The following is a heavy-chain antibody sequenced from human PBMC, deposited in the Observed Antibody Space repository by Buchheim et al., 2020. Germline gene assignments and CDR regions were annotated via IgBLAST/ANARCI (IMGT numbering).Heavy chain of an antibody. CDR3: ARDLSGSQDY. CDR1: GFTLRTYW. J-gene: IGHJ4*02. CDR2: INEDGSFT. V-gene: IGHV3-74*01. Sequence: EVQLEESGGGLVQPGESLRLSCAASGFTLRTYWMHWVRQAPGKGLEWVSRINEDGSFTNYADSVKGRFTISRDNAENTLYLQMTSLRVEDTAMYYCARDLSGSQDYCGQGTL. D-gene: IGHD1-26*01.